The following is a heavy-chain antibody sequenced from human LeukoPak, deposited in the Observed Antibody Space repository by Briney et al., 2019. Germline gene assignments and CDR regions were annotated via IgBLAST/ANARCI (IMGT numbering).Heavy chain of an antibody. J-gene: IGHJ4*02. D-gene: IGHD3-10*01. Sequence: PGGSLRLSCAASGFTFSTSGMDWVRQAPGKGLEWVSGISWNSGSVGYADSVKGRFTISRDNAKNSLYLQMNSLRAEDTAVYYCAKVTGYIIYDYFDYWGQGTLVTVSS. CDR2: ISWNSGSV. V-gene: IGHV3-9*01. CDR1: GFTFSTSG. CDR3: AKVTGYIIYDYFDY.